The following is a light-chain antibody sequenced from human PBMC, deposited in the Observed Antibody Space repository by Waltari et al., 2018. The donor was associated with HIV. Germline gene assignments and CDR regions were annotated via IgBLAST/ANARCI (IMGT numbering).Light chain of an antibody. CDR2: DAS. Sequence: VLTQSPDTLSLSPGERATLSCRASQAFTGASLAWYQQRPGRAPKLLIYDASTRADGIPERLSGSGSGSDFNLTIDRLEPEDFAVYYCQQYHTSSHTFGRGTRLEIK. CDR3: QQYHTSSHT. V-gene: IGKV3-20*01. J-gene: IGKJ2*01. CDR1: QAFTGAS.